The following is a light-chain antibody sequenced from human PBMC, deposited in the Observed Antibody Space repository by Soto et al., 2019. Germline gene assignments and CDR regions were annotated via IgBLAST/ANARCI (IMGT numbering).Light chain of an antibody. J-gene: IGLJ1*01. CDR1: RSNIGNNY. V-gene: IGLV1-51*02. Sequence: QSVLTQPPSVSAAPGQKVTISCSGSRSNIGNNYVSWYQQLPGTAPKLLIYENNKRPSGIPDRFSGSKSGTSATLGITGLQTGDEADYYCGTWDSSLSAYVFGTGTKVTVL. CDR3: GTWDSSLSAYV. CDR2: ENN.